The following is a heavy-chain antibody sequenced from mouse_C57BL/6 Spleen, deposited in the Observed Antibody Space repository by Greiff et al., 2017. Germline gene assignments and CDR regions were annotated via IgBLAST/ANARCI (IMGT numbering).Heavy chain of an antibody. CDR1: GYTFTSYW. CDR2: IDPSDSYT. V-gene: IGHV1-69*01. Sequence: QVHVKQPGAELVMPGASVKLSCKASGYTFTSYWMHWVKQRPGQGLEWIGEIDPSDSYTNYNQKFKGKSTLTVDKSSSTAYMQLSSLTSEDSAVYYCARGASTMVKDWFAYWGQGTLVTVSA. CDR3: ARGASTMVKDWFAY. D-gene: IGHD2-2*01. J-gene: IGHJ3*01.